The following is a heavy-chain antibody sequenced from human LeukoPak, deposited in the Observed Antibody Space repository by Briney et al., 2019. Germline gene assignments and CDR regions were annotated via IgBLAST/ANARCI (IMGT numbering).Heavy chain of an antibody. CDR2: ISYGGSNK. Sequence: PGRSLRLSCAASGFTFSSYAMHWVRQAPGKGLEWVAVISYGGSNKYYADSVKGRFTISRDNSKNTLYLQMNSLRAEDTAVYYCARDWIVVVPAAIGGFDYWGQGTLVTVSS. CDR1: GFTFSSYA. J-gene: IGHJ4*02. CDR3: ARDWIVVVPAAIGGFDY. D-gene: IGHD2-2*01. V-gene: IGHV3-30-3*01.